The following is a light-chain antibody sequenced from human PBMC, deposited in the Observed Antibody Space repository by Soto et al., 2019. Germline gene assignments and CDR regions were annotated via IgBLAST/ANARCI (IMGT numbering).Light chain of an antibody. Sequence: QSALTQPPSASGSPGQSVTISCTGTSSDVGDYNYVSWYQQHPGRAPKLMIYEVSKRPSGVPDRFSGSKSGNTVSLTVSGLQAEDEADYYCSSYAGSNKVLFGGGTKLTVL. CDR1: SSDVGDYNY. J-gene: IGLJ2*01. CDR3: SSYAGSNKVL. CDR2: EVS. V-gene: IGLV2-8*01.